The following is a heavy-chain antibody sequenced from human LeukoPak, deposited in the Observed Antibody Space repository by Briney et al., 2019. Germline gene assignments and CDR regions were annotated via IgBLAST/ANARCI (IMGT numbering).Heavy chain of an antibody. CDR3: ARLRYYYDSSGYTLDY. CDR2: IKRDGSEK. D-gene: IGHD3-22*01. CDR1: GFTFSSYW. V-gene: IGHV3-7*03. Sequence: GGSLRLSCAASGFTFSSYWMTWVRQAPGKGLEWVANIKRDGSEKYYVDSVKGRFTISRDNAKNSLYLQMNSLRAEDTAVYYCARLRYYYDSSGYTLDYWGQGTLVTVSS. J-gene: IGHJ4*02.